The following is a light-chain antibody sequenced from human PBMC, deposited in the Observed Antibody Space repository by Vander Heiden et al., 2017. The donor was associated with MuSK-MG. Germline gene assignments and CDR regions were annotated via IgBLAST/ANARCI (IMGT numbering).Light chain of an antibody. CDR3: QQRSNWPLT. CDR2: DE. Sequence: EIVLTQSPATLSLSPGERATLSCRASQSVSSYLAWFQQNPGQAPRLLIDDEYSGSGTDFTLPISSLEPEDFAVYYCQQRSNWPLTFGGGTKVEIK. CDR1: QSVSSY. V-gene: IGKV3-11*01. J-gene: IGKJ4*01.